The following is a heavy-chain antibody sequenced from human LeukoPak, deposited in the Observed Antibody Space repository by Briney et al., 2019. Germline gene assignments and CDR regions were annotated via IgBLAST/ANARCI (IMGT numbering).Heavy chain of an antibody. CDR3: AKSNGYGLVDI. CDR2: VYYTGST. J-gene: IGHJ3*02. D-gene: IGHD3-10*01. V-gene: IGHV4-59*12. Sequence: SETLSLTCTVSGGYISSYYWSWIRQPPGEGLEWIGYVYYTGSTNYNPSLKSRVSISVDTSKNQFSLKLSPVTAADTAVYYCAKSNGYGLVDIWGQGTMVTVSS. CDR1: GGYISSYY.